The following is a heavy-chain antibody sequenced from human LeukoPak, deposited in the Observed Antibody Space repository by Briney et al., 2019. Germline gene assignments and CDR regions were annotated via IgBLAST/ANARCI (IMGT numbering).Heavy chain of an antibody. CDR3: ARDQVLGYDSSGYYPDY. Sequence: PGGSLRLSCAASGFTFSSYGMHWVRRAPGKGLEWVAVISYDGSNKYYADSVKGRFTISRDNSKNTLYLQMNSLRAEDTAVYYCARDQVLGYDSSGYYPDYWGQGTLVTVSS. V-gene: IGHV3-30*03. CDR1: GFTFSSYG. J-gene: IGHJ4*02. CDR2: ISYDGSNK. D-gene: IGHD3-22*01.